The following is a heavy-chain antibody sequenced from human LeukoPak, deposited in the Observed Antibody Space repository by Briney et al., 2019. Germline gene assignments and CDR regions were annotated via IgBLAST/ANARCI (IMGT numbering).Heavy chain of an antibody. V-gene: IGHV4-34*01. Sequence: PSETLSLTCAVYGGSFSGYYWSWIRQSPGKGLEWIGEINHSGSTNYNPSLKSRVTISVDTSKNQFSLKLSSVTAADTAVYYCARVELFTEESGGGSCCLDYWGQGTLVTVSS. J-gene: IGHJ4*02. D-gene: IGHD2-15*01. CDR2: INHSGST. CDR1: GGSFSGYY. CDR3: ARVELFTEESGGGSCCLDY.